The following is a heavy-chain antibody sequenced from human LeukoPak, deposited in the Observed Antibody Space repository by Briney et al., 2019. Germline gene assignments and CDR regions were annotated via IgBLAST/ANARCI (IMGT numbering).Heavy chain of an antibody. CDR2: ISPTSDFI. CDR3: AKDYDYGSGSYYYGMDV. CDR1: EFTFSRYA. J-gene: IGHJ6*02. Sequence: PGGSLRLSCAASEFTFSRYAMNWVRQAPGKGLEWVSSISPTSDFIYYADSVKGRFTISRDNAKNSVYLQMTSLRDEDTAVYYCAKDYDYGSGSYYYGMDVWGQGTTVTVSS. D-gene: IGHD3-10*01. V-gene: IGHV3-21*01.